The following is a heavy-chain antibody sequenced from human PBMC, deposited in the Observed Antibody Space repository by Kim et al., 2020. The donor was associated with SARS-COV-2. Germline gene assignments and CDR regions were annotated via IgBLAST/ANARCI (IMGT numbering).Heavy chain of an antibody. Sequence: GGSLRLSCAASGFTFSSYGMHWVRQAPGKGLEWVAVIWYDGSNKYYADSVKGRFTISRDNSKNTLYLQMNSLRAEDTAVYYCARDLTMVQGGIYWGQGTLVTVSS. V-gene: IGHV3-33*01. CDR3: ARDLTMVQGGIY. CDR1: GFTFSSYG. J-gene: IGHJ4*02. D-gene: IGHD3-10*01. CDR2: IWYDGSNK.